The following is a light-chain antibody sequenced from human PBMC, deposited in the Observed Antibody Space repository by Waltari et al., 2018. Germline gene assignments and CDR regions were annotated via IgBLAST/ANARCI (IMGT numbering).Light chain of an antibody. J-gene: IGLJ2*01. CDR3: CSHTGGSTFVI. V-gene: IGLV2-23*02. Sequence: QSALTQPASVSGSPGQSITISCTGSNSDIGTYNFVSWYQQHPDKAPKLRIYDVSKRPSGVSTRFAGSKSGNTASLTISGLQAEDEADYYCCSHTGGSTFVIFGGGTKLTVL. CDR1: NSDIGTYNF. CDR2: DVS.